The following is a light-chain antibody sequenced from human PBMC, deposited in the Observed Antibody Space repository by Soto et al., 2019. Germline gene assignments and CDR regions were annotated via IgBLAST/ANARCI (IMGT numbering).Light chain of an antibody. CDR3: CSYAGSYTFDV. CDR2: DVT. J-gene: IGLJ1*01. Sequence: QSALTQPRSVSGSPGQSVTISCTGTSSDVGGYNYVSWYQQHPDKAPKLMIYDVTKRPSGVPDRFSGSKSGNTASLTISGLQAEDEADYYCCSYAGSYTFDVFXTGTKVTVL. V-gene: IGLV2-11*01. CDR1: SSDVGGYNY.